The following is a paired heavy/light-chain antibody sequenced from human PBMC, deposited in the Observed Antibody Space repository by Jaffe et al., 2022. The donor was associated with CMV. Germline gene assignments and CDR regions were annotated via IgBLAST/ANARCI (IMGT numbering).Heavy chain of an antibody. CDR3: ARDYSSEGGDYYYYYGMDV. Sequence: EVQLVESGGGLVQPGGSLRLSCAASGFTFSSYSMNWVRQAPGKGLEWVSYISSSSSTIYYADSVKGRFTISRDNAKNSLYLQMNSLRDEDTAVYYCARDYSSEGGDYYYYYGMDVWGQGTTVTVSS. CDR1: GFTFSSYS. D-gene: IGHD6-6*01. CDR2: ISSSSSTI. J-gene: IGHJ6*02. V-gene: IGHV3-48*02.
Light chain of an antibody. Sequence: DIVMTQTPLSLSVTPGQPASISCKSSQSLLHSDGKTYLYWYLQKPGQSPQLLIYEVSSRFSGVPDRFSGSGSGTDFTLKISRVEAEDVGVYYCMQGIHLMYTFGQGTKLEIK. CDR3: MQGIHLMYT. J-gene: IGKJ2*01. CDR2: EVS. CDR1: QSLLHSDGKTY. V-gene: IGKV2-29*02.